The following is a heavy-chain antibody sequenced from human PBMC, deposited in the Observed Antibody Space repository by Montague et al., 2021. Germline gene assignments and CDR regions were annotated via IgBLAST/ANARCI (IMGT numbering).Heavy chain of an antibody. CDR3: VRDTGSAQAGFDA. CDR2: VCCISQWTS. V-gene: IGHV6-1*01. D-gene: IGHD4-17*01. J-gene: IGHJ4*02. Sequence: CAISGDSGDGVAALWRRMGEYPSELLAPLESVCCISQWTSDYATSVEGRISIDPDTSKNQFFLHLRSVTPEDTGVYYCVRDTGSAQAGFDAWGQGTLVTVSS. CDR1: GDSGDGVAAL.